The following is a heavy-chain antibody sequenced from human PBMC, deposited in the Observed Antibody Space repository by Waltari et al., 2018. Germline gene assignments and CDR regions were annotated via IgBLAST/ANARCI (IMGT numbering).Heavy chain of an antibody. D-gene: IGHD6-13*01. Sequence: EVQLVESGGGLVQPGGSLRLSCAASGFTFSSYWMSWVRQAPGKGLEWVANIKQDGSEKYYVDSVKGRFTISRDNAKNSLYLQMNSLRAEDTAVYYCARDWAAQRSSSWYAFDYWGQGTLVTVSS. CDR2: IKQDGSEK. J-gene: IGHJ4*02. CDR3: ARDWAAQRSSSWYAFDY. V-gene: IGHV3-7*01. CDR1: GFTFSSYW.